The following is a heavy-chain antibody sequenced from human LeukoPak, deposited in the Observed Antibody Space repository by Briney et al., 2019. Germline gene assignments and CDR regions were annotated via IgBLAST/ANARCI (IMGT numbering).Heavy chain of an antibody. V-gene: IGHV4-4*07. CDR2: IYTSGST. CDR1: GGSISSYY. Sequence: PETLSLTCTVSGGSISSYYWSWIRQPAGKGLEWIGRIYTSGSTNYNPSLKSRVTMSVDTSKNQFSLKLSSVTAADTAVYYCARDVNRGSSWAFDYWGQGTLVTVSS. J-gene: IGHJ4*02. D-gene: IGHD6-13*01. CDR3: ARDVNRGSSWAFDY.